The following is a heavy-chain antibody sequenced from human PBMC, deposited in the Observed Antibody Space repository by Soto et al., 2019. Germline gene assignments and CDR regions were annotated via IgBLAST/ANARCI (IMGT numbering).Heavy chain of an antibody. V-gene: IGHV3-30-3*01. D-gene: IGHD3-22*01. J-gene: IGHJ6*02. CDR1: GFTFSSYA. Sequence: QVQLVESGGGVVQPGRSLRLSCAASGFTFSSYAMHWVRQAPGKGLEWVVVISYDGSNKYYADSVKGRFTISRDNSKNTLYLQMNSLRAEDTAVYYCARDPSVSSGYHGMDVWGQGTTVTVSS. CDR2: ISYDGSNK. CDR3: ARDPSVSSGYHGMDV.